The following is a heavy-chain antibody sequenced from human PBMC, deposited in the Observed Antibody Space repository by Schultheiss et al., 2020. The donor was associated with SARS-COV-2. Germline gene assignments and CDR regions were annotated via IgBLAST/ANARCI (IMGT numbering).Heavy chain of an antibody. CDR3: ARVHGGYYYYYGMDV. D-gene: IGHD3-16*01. J-gene: IGHJ6*02. CDR1: GGSISSYY. Sequence: SETLSLTCTVSGGSISSYYWSWIRQPPGKGLEWIGYIYYSGSTNYNPSLKSRVTISVDTSKNQFSLKLSSVTAADTAVYYCARVHGGYYYYYGMDVWGQGTAVTVAS. CDR2: IYYSGST. V-gene: IGHV4-59*01.